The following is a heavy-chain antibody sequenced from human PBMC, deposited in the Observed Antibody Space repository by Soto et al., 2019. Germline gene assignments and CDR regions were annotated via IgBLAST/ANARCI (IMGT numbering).Heavy chain of an antibody. CDR3: AKVKTSGWYYFDF. J-gene: IGHJ4*02. CDR2: ISGSGGST. Sequence: EVQLLESGGGLVQPGGSLRLSCAASGFSFETCAMSWVRQAPGKGLEWVLGISGSGGSTYYADSVKGRLTISRDNSKNTLYLEMNNLTADDTAIYYCAKVKTSGWYYFDFWGQGTLVTVSS. D-gene: IGHD6-19*01. CDR1: GFSFETCA. V-gene: IGHV3-23*01.